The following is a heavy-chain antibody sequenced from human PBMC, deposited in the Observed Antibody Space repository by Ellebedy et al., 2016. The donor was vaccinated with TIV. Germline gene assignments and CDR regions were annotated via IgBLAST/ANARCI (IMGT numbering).Heavy chain of an antibody. CDR1: GFAVSRSY. V-gene: IGHV3-66*01. CDR3: AREFMVYSFDY. J-gene: IGHJ4*02. Sequence: PGGSLRLSCVASGFAVSRSYMSWVRQAPGKGPEWISVILTDGNTHYADSVQGRFSISRDDSKNTVYLQMNSLRVDDTAIYYCAREFMVYSFDYWGQGALVTVSS. CDR2: ILTDGNT. D-gene: IGHD2-8*01.